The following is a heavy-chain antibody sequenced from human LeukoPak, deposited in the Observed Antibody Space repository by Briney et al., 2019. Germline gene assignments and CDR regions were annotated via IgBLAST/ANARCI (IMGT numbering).Heavy chain of an antibody. Sequence: SLRLSCAPSGFTFHDYAMHWVRQAPGKGLARVSGISWYSGIIGYADSVKGRFTISSDNAKNSLYLQMNSLRAEDTALYYCAKVSASIAAAGVFDYWGEGTLVTVSS. J-gene: IGHJ4*02. CDR3: AKVSASIAAAGVFDY. CDR1: GFTFHDYA. V-gene: IGHV3-9*01. D-gene: IGHD6-13*01. CDR2: ISWYSGII.